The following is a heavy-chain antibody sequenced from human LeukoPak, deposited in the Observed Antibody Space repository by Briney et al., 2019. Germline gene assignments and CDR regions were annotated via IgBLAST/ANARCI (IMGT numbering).Heavy chain of an antibody. CDR2: ISAYNGNT. J-gene: IGHJ4*02. CDR3: ARDSMTRYSSSLGFDY. D-gene: IGHD6-13*01. CDR1: GYTFTSYG. V-gene: IGHV1-18*01. Sequence: ASVKVSCKASGYTFTSYGISWVRQAPGQGLEWMGWISAYNGNTNYAQKLQGRVTMTTDTSTSTAYMELRSLRSDDTAVYYCARDSMTRYSSSLGFDYWGQGTLVTVSS.